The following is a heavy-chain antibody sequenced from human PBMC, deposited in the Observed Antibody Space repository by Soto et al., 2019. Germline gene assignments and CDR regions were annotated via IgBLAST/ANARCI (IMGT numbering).Heavy chain of an antibody. CDR2: ISSSTGSTI. Sequence: EVQLVESGGGLVQPGGSLRLSCAASGFSFSSYAMNWVRQAPGKGLECVAYISSSTGSTINYADSVKGRFTISRDNAKHFLYLQMNSLRDEDTAVYYCVIRLASGYYPDYWGQGTLVTVSS. V-gene: IGHV3-48*02. D-gene: IGHD3-22*01. CDR3: VIRLASGYYPDY. CDR1: GFSFSSYA. J-gene: IGHJ4*02.